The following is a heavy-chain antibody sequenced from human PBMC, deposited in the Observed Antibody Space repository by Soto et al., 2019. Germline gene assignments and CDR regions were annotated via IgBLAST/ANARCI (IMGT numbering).Heavy chain of an antibody. CDR1: TDSFNDYY. CDR3: ARDFGIHDAFDI. Sequence: QVRLHESGPGLVKPSETLSLTCTVSTDSFNDYYWSWIRQPPGKGLEWIGSIYHTGNTNYNPPLESPVSISVATSRIQFSLSLSSVTAADTAVYYCARDFGIHDAFDIWGQGTLVPVSS. J-gene: IGHJ3*02. V-gene: IGHV4-59*13. D-gene: IGHD5-18*01. CDR2: IYHTGNT.